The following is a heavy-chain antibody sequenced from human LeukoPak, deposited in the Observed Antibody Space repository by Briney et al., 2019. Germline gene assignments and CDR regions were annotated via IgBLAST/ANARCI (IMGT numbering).Heavy chain of an antibody. Sequence: SETLSLTCTVSGGSISRSNYYWGLIRQPPGKGLEWIGSIYYSGSTNYNPSLKSRVTISVDTSKNQFSLKLSSVTAADTAVYYCARLASHCSSTSCYTLYYYYGMDVWGQGTTVTVSS. D-gene: IGHD2-2*02. V-gene: IGHV4-39*07. J-gene: IGHJ6*02. CDR1: GGSISRSNYY. CDR3: ARLASHCSSTSCYTLYYYYGMDV. CDR2: IYYSGST.